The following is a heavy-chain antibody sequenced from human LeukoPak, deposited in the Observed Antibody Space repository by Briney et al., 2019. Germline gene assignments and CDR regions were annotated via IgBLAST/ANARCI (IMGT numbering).Heavy chain of an antibody. CDR2: ISYDGGNK. V-gene: IGHV3-30*18. CDR1: GFTFSSYG. J-gene: IGHJ4*02. CDR3: AKSARVDIVATIIPQVDY. D-gene: IGHD5-12*01. Sequence: GGSLRLSCAASGFTFSSYGMHWVRQAPGKGLEWVAVISYDGGNKYYADSVKGRFTISRDNYKSTLYLQMNSLRAEDTAVYYCAKSARVDIVATIIPQVDYWGQGTLVTVSS.